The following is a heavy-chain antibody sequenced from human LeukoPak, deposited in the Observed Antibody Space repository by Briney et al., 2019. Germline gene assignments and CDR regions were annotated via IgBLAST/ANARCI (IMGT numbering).Heavy chain of an antibody. Sequence: PSETLSLTCAVYGESFSGYYWTWIRQPPWKGLEWIRDINHSGSSNYNPSLKSRVTISVDTSKNQFSLKLSSVTAADTAVYYCARPNHCSSTNCNDAFDIWGQGTMVTVSS. CDR3: ARPNHCSSTNCNDAFDI. CDR1: GESFSGYY. V-gene: IGHV4-34*01. D-gene: IGHD2-2*01. CDR2: INHSGSS. J-gene: IGHJ3*02.